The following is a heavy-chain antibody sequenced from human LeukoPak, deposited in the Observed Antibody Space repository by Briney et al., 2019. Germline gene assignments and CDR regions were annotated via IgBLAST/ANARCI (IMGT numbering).Heavy chain of an antibody. D-gene: IGHD2-2*01. J-gene: IGHJ4*02. CDR1: GFTFSSYW. CDR3: ARVGTSFSIDY. Sequence: GGSLRLSCAASGFTFSSYWMSWVRQAPGKGLEWVANIKQDGSEKYYVDSVKGRFTISRDNAKNSLYLQMNSLRAEGTAVYYCARVGTSFSIDYWGQGTLVTVSS. CDR2: IKQDGSEK. V-gene: IGHV3-7*01.